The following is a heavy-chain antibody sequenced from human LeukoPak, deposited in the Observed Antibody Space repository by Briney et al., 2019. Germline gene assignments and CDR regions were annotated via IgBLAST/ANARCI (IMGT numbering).Heavy chain of an antibody. Sequence: GGSLRLSCAASGFTFDDYAMHWVRQAPGKGLEWVSLISWDGGSTYYADSVKGRFTISRDNSKNSLYLQMNSLRAEDTALYYCARAQTFTMIESIDYWGQGTLVTVSS. CDR3: ARAQTFTMIESIDY. V-gene: IGHV3-43D*03. J-gene: IGHJ4*02. CDR1: GFTFDDYA. D-gene: IGHD3-22*01. CDR2: ISWDGGST.